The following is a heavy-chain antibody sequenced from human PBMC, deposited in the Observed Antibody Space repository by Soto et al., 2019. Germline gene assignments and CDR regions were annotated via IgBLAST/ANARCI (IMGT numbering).Heavy chain of an antibody. CDR3: AGEGGSDSSAVADY. Sequence: EVQLVESGGDLVQPGGSLRLSCAASGFTSSSYWMHWVRQAPGKGLVWVSRIRSDGSHTSYADSVKVRFTISRDNAKNALYLQMNSLRAEDTAVYYCAGEGGSDSSAVADYWGQGTLVTVSS. D-gene: IGHD1-26*01. CDR1: GFTSSSYW. J-gene: IGHJ4*02. V-gene: IGHV3-74*01. CDR2: IRSDGSHT.